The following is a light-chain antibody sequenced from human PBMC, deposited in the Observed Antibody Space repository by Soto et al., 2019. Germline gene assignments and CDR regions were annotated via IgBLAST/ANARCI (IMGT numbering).Light chain of an antibody. CDR1: SSNIGAGYD. Sequence: QSVLTQPPSVSGAPGQRVTISCTGSSSNIGAGYDVHWYQQLPGTAPKLLIYGNSNRPSGVPDRFSGSKSGTSASLAITGPKAEDEADYYYQSYDSSLSGWVFGGGTKVTVL. CDR3: QSYDSSLSGWV. J-gene: IGLJ3*02. V-gene: IGLV1-40*01. CDR2: GNS.